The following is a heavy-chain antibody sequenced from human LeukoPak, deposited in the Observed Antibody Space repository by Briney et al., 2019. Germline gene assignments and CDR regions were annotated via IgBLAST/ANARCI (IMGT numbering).Heavy chain of an antibody. J-gene: IGHJ6*02. Sequence: GGSLRLSCAASGFTFSSYAMSWVRQAPGKGLEWVSGISGYGGTTYHADSVKGRFTISRDNSKNTLYLQMNSLRAEDTAVYYCAKGEGSSSWTNYYYGMDVWGQGTTVTVSS. CDR1: GFTFSSYA. V-gene: IGHV3-23*01. D-gene: IGHD6-13*01. CDR2: ISGYGGTT. CDR3: AKGEGSSSWTNYYYGMDV.